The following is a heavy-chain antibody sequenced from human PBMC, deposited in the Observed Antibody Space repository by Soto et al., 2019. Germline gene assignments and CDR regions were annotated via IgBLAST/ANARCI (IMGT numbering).Heavy chain of an antibody. J-gene: IGHJ6*03. CDR3: AQSANSGYDYLSPTYYYYYMDV. Sequence: ASVKVSCKASGGTFSSYAISWVRQAPGQGLEWMGGIIPIFGTANYAQKFQGRVTITRDTSASTAYMELSSLRSEDTAVYYCAQSANSGYDYLSPTYYYYYMDVWGKGTTVTVSS. CDR1: GGTFSSYA. V-gene: IGHV1-69*05. CDR2: IIPIFGTA. D-gene: IGHD5-12*01.